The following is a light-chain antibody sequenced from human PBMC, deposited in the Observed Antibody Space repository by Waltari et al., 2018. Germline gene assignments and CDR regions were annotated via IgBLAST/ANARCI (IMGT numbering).Light chain of an antibody. J-gene: IGKJ2*01. CDR3: QQFYITPQT. CDR1: RTVFFSSNNKDF. Sequence: DIVMTQSPDSLAVSLGERATINCRSSRTVFFSSNNKDFLSWYQQRPGQPPKLLIYWASTRESGVPDRFSGSGSWTNFTLTINGLQAEDVAVYYGQQFYITPQTFGQGTRVEIK. V-gene: IGKV4-1*01. CDR2: WAS.